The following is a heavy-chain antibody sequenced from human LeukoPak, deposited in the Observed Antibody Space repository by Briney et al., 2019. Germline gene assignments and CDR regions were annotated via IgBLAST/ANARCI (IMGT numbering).Heavy chain of an antibody. J-gene: IGHJ4*02. CDR3: ARGAYYDILTGYYSECYFDY. Sequence: ASVKVSCKASGGTFSSYAISWVRQAPGQGLEWMGGIIPIFGTANYAQKFQGRVPITTDESTSTAYMELSSLRSEDTAVYYCARGAYYDILTGYYSECYFDYWGQGTLVTVSS. CDR2: IIPIFGTA. D-gene: IGHD3-9*01. CDR1: GGTFSSYA. V-gene: IGHV1-69*05.